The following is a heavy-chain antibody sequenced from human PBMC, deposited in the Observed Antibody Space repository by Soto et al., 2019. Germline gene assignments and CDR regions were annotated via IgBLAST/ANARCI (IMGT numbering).Heavy chain of an antibody. Sequence: QVQLVESGGGVVQPGRSLRLSCAASGFTVSSYGMHWVRQAPGKGLEWVAVIWYDGGNKYYADSVKGRFTISRDNSKNTLYLQMNSLRAEDTAVYYCARDTAGEFFDYWGQGTLVTVSS. V-gene: IGHV3-33*01. D-gene: IGHD3-10*01. CDR1: GFTVSSYG. CDR3: ARDTAGEFFDY. CDR2: IWYDGGNK. J-gene: IGHJ4*02.